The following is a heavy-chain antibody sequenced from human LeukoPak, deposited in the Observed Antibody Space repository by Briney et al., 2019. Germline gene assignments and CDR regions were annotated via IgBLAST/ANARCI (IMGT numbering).Heavy chain of an antibody. CDR3: AKDEDDFWSGYIDY. V-gene: IGHV3-43*01. D-gene: IGHD3-3*01. CDR1: GFTFDDYT. Sequence: GGSLRLSCAASGFTFDDYTMHWVRQAPGKGLEWVSLISWDGGSTYYADSVKGRFTISRDNSKNSLYLQMNSLRTEDTALYYCAKDEDDFWSGYIDYWGQGTLVTVSS. J-gene: IGHJ4*02. CDR2: ISWDGGST.